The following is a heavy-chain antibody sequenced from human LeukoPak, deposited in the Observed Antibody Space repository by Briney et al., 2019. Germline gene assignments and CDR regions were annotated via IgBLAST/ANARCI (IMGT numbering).Heavy chain of an antibody. Sequence: SGTLSLTCAVSGGSISSSNWWSWVRQPPGKGLEWIGEIYHSGSTNYNPSLKSRVTISVDKSKNQFSLKLSSVTAADTAVYYCARDCVGYCSSTSCLNWFDPWGQGTLVTVSS. J-gene: IGHJ5*02. CDR2: IYHSGST. CDR3: ARDCVGYCSSTSCLNWFDP. D-gene: IGHD2-2*01. V-gene: IGHV4-4*02. CDR1: GGSISSSNW.